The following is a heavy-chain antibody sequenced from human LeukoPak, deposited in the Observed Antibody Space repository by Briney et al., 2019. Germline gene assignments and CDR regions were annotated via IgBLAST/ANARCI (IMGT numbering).Heavy chain of an antibody. J-gene: IGHJ1*01. V-gene: IGHV1-69*13. CDR1: GGTFSSNA. D-gene: IGHD3-10*01. Sequence: ASVKVSCKASGGTFSSNAISWVRQAPGQGLEWMGGIIPIFGTANYAQKFQGRVTITADESTSTAYMELSSLRSEDTAVYYCARDSPRTVITMVRGVIQYFQHWGQGTLVAVSS. CDR3: ARDSPRTVITMVRGVIQYFQH. CDR2: IIPIFGTA.